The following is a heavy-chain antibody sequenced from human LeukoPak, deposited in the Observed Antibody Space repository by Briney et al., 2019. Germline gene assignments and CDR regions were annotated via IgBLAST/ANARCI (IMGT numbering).Heavy chain of an antibody. CDR2: IYYSGST. J-gene: IGHJ3*02. CDR3: ARVSSGPDAFDI. V-gene: IGHV4-39*01. Sequence: SETLSLTCTVPGGSISSSSYYWGWIRQPPGKGLEWIGSIYYSGSTYYNPSLKSRVTISVDTSKNQFSLKLSAVTAADTAVYYCARVSSGPDAFDIWGQGTMVTVSS. CDR1: GGSISSSSYY. D-gene: IGHD6-19*01.